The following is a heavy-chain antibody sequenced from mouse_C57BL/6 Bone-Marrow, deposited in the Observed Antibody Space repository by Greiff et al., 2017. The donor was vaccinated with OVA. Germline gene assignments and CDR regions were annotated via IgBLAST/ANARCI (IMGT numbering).Heavy chain of an antibody. CDR3: ARDTTVVAPYYFDY. D-gene: IGHD1-1*01. Sequence: VMLVESGAELVKPGASVKMSCKASGYTFTTYPIEWMKQNHGKSLEWIGNFHPYNDDTKYNEKFKGKATLTVEKSSSTVYLELSRLTSDDSAVYYCARDTTVVAPYYFDYWGQGTTLTVSS. V-gene: IGHV1-47*01. J-gene: IGHJ2*01. CDR1: GYTFTTYP. CDR2: FHPYNDDT.